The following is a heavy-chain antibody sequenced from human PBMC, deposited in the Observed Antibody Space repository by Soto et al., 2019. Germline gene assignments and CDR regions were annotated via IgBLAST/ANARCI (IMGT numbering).Heavy chain of an antibody. CDR2: IYYSGST. CDR3: ARDAGRYYDSSGYYTGNYFDY. D-gene: IGHD3-22*01. Sequence: SSETLSLTCTVSGGSISSGGYYWSWIRQHPGKGLEWIGYIYYSGSTYYNPSLKSRVTISVDTSKNQFSLKLSSVTAADTAVYYCARDAGRYYDSSGYYTGNYFDYWGQGTLVTVSS. J-gene: IGHJ4*02. CDR1: GGSISSGGYY. V-gene: IGHV4-31*03.